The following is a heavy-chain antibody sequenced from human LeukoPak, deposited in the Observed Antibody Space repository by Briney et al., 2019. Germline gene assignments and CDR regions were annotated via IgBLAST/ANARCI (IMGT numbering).Heavy chain of an antibody. V-gene: IGHV3-11*04. CDR2: INSKGDNI. J-gene: IGHJ4*02. CDR1: GFTFSDYF. Sequence: GGSLRLSCVGSGFTFSDYFMSWIRQVPGREPEWLSYINSKGDNILYRDSVKGRFTISRDDAENSLYLQMNSLKAEDTAVYYCATSRVFDYWGQGALVIVSS. CDR3: ATSRVFDY.